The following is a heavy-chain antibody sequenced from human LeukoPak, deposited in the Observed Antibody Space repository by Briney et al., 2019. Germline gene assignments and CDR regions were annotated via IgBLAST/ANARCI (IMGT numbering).Heavy chain of an antibody. CDR3: AKVRGCSNGVCYKGGMDV. CDR2: ISYDGSNK. D-gene: IGHD2-8*01. Sequence: HAGGSLRLSCAASGFTFSSYAMHWVRQAPGKGLEWVALISYDGSNKYYAESVKGRFTISRDNSKNTLYLQMNSLTAEDAAVYYCAKVRGCSNGVCYKGGMDVWGQGTTVTVSS. V-gene: IGHV3-30-3*01. CDR1: GFTFSSYA. J-gene: IGHJ6*02.